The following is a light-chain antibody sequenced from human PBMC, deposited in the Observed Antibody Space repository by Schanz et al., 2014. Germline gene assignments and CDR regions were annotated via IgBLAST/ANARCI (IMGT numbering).Light chain of an antibody. CDR2: DVH. J-gene: IGLJ3*02. CDR3: CSYAGSTTWV. CDR1: SSDIGAHNY. V-gene: IGLV2-14*03. Sequence: QSALTQPASVSGSPGQSITIFCTGTSSDIGAHNYVSWYQQHPGKAPKLIVYDVHDRPSGVSYRFSGSKSGYTASLTISGLQAEDEADYYCCSYAGSTTWVFGGGTKLTVL.